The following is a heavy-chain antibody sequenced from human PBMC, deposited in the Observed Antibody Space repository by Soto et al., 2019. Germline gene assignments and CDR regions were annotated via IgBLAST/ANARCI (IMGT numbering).Heavy chain of an antibody. CDR3: ARAAVHRVGWFGELYYFDY. CDR2: INHSGST. D-gene: IGHD3-10*01. Sequence: PSETLSLTCAVYGGSFSGYYWSWIRQPPGKGLEWIGEINHSGSTNYNPSLKSRVTISVDTSKNQFSLKLSSVTAADTAVYYCARAAVHRVGWFGELYYFDYSGQGTLVTVSS. V-gene: IGHV4-34*01. J-gene: IGHJ4*02. CDR1: GGSFSGYY.